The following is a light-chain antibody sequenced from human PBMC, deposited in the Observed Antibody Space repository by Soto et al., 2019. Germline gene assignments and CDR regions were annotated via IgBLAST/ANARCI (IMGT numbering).Light chain of an antibody. V-gene: IGLV7-46*01. CDR1: TGAVTSGHY. Sequence: QAVVTQEPSLTVSPGGTVTLTCGSSTGAVTSGHYPYWFQQKPGQAPRTLIYDTSNKHSWTPARFSGSLLGGKAALTLSGAQPEDEAEYYCFLSYSDAYLVFGGGTKHTVL. J-gene: IGLJ2*01. CDR2: DTS. CDR3: FLSYSDAYLV.